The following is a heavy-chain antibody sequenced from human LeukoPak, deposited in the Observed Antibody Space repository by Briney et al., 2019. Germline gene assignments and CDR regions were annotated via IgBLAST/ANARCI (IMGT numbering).Heavy chain of an antibody. Sequence: GRSLRLSCAASGFTFSSYGVHWVRQAPGKGLEWVAVISSDGSDKYYADSVKGRFTISRDNSRNTLYLQMNSLRAADTAVYYCAKWRKGHYYGSGTELDYWGQGTLVTFSS. D-gene: IGHD3-10*01. CDR2: ISSDGSDK. CDR1: GFTFSSYG. J-gene: IGHJ4*02. CDR3: AKWRKGHYYGSGTELDY. V-gene: IGHV3-30*18.